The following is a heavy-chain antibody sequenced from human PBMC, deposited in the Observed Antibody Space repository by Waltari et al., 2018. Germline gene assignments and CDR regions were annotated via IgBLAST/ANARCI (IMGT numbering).Heavy chain of an antibody. J-gene: IGHJ2*01. CDR2: SNSDGSST. Sequence: HAQGKGLVWGSRSNSDGSSTSYADSVKGRFTISKDNAKHTVYLQMNSLRADDTAIYLCARGARRTTVTTGWWYSDLWGRGTLVTVSS. CDR3: ARGARRTTVTTGWWYSDL. V-gene: IGHV3-74*01. D-gene: IGHD4-17*01.